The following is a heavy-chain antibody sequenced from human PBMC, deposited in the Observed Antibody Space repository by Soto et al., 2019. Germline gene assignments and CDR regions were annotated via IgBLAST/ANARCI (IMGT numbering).Heavy chain of an antibody. CDR2: IIPILGIA. CDR3: ARAISSGYYFYFDY. V-gene: IGHV1-69*02. CDR1: GCTFSSYT. D-gene: IGHD3-22*01. Sequence: SVKVSCKASGCTFSSYTISWVRQAPGQGLEWMGRIIPILGIANYAQKFQGRVTITADKSTSTAYMELSSLRSEDTAVYYCARAISSGYYFYFDYWGQGTLVTVSS. J-gene: IGHJ4*02.